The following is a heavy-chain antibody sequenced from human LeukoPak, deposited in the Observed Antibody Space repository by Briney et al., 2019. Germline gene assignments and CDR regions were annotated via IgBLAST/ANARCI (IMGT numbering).Heavy chain of an antibody. V-gene: IGHV4-59*01. Sequence: PSETLSLTCTVSGGSISSYYWSWIRQPPGKGLEWIGYIYYSGSTNYNPSLKSRVTISVDTSKNQFSLKLSSVTAADTAVYYCARDILTSYYPYYYYGMDVWGQGTTVTVSS. J-gene: IGHJ6*02. D-gene: IGHD3-9*01. CDR2: IYYSGST. CDR1: GGSISSYY. CDR3: ARDILTSYYPYYYYGMDV.